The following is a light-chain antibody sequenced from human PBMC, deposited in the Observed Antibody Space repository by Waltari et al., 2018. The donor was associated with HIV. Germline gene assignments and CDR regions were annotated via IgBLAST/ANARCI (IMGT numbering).Light chain of an antibody. CDR3: QQYNLWPPFT. CDR1: QHISTH. V-gene: IGKV3-15*01. J-gene: IGKJ3*01. CDR2: GAS. Sequence: EVVMTQSPVTLSVSPGERATLSCRASQHISTHLAWYQQKPGQAPRLLIYGASTRVTAIPARFSGSGSGTEFTLTISSLQSEDFALYYCQQYNLWPPFTFGPGTKVDFK.